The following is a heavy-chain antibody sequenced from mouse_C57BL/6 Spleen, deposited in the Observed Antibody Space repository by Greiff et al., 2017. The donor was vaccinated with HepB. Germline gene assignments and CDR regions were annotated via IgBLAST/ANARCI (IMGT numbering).Heavy chain of an antibody. CDR2: IYPGSGST. D-gene: IGHD1-1*01. Sequence: VQLQQSGAELVKPGASVKMSCKASGYTFTSYWITWVKQRPGQGLEWIGDIYPGSGSTNYNEKFKSKATLTVDTSSSTAYMQLSSLASEDSAVYYWARKGITTVVDGFAYWGQGTLVTVSA. CDR1: GYTFTSYW. CDR3: ARKGITTVVDGFAY. V-gene: IGHV1-55*01. J-gene: IGHJ3*01.